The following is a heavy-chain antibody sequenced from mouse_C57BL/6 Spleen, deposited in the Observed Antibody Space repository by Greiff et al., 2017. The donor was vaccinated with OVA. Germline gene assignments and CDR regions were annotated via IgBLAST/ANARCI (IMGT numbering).Heavy chain of an antibody. D-gene: IGHD1-1*01. CDR2: INPGSGGT. CDR3: ARGYYGSSNYFDY. V-gene: IGHV1-54*01. CDR1: GYAFTNYL. J-gene: IGHJ2*01. Sequence: LVESGAELVRPGTSVKVSCKASGYAFTNYLIEWVKQRPGQGLEWIGVINPGSGGTNYNEKFKGKATLTADKSSSTAYMQLSSLTSEDSAVYFCARGYYGSSNYFDYWGQGTTLTVSS.